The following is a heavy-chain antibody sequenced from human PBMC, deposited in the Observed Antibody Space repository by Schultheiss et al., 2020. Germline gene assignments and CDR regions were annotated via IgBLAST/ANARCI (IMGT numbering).Heavy chain of an antibody. V-gene: IGHV3-49*04. Sequence: GGSLRLSCAASGFTFSSYAMSWVRQAPGKGLEWVGFTKNKTNRGTTEYAASVKGRSTISRDDSKSIAYLQMNSLKTEDTAVYYCTRSGIVVASPYFDYWGQGTLVTVSS. D-gene: IGHD3-22*01. CDR2: TKNKTNRGTT. J-gene: IGHJ4*02. CDR1: GFTFSSYA. CDR3: TRSGIVVASPYFDY.